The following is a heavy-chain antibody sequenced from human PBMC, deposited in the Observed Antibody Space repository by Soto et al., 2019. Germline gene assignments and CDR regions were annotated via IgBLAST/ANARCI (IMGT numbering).Heavy chain of an antibody. CDR1: GGSFSGYY. CDR2: INHSGST. V-gene: IGHV4-34*01. J-gene: IGHJ1*01. Sequence: PSETLSLTCAVYGGSFSGYYWSWIRQPPGKGLEWIGEINHSGSTNYNPSLKSRVTISVDTSKNQFSLKLSSVTAADTAAYYCARGPYGEYFQHWGQGTLVTVSS. CDR3: ARGPYGEYFQH. D-gene: IGHD2-8*01.